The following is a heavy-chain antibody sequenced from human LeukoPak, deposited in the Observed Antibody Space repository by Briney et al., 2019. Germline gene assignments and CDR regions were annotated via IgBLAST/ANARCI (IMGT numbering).Heavy chain of an antibody. CDR3: ARATFTPYNDY. D-gene: IGHD5-24*01. V-gene: IGHV1-3*01. CDR1: GYTFTIYA. J-gene: IGHJ4*02. Sequence: ASVNVSCKASGYTFTIYAMHWVRQAPGQRLEWMGWINAGNGNTKYSQKFQGRVTITADESTSTAYMELSSLRSEDTAVYYCARATFTPYNDYWGQGTLVTVSS. CDR2: INAGNGNT.